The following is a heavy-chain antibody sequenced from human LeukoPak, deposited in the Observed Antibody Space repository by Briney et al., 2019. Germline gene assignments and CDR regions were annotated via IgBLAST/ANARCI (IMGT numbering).Heavy chain of an antibody. CDR1: GGTSNSHA. J-gene: IGHJ4*02. D-gene: IGHD3-22*01. CDR2: IIPNLGTT. Sequence: SVEVSCKASGGTSNSHAISWVRQAPGQGLEWMGRIIPNLGTTNRAQNLQDRVTLTADKSTNTAYMELTSLTSDDTAVYYCATTNDGGGYQWGDFFDFWGQGTLVTVSS. V-gene: IGHV1-69*04. CDR3: ATTNDGGGYQWGDFFDF.